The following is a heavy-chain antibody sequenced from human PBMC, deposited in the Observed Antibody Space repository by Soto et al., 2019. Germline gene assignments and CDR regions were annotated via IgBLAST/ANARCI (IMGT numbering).Heavy chain of an antibody. CDR3: AKEEGQPYNGLDV. V-gene: IGHV1-8*02. D-gene: IGHD1-1*01. CDR2: INPNSGNT. Sequence: GGPVKVSCKASGYTFTGYYMHWVRQAPGQGLEWMGWINPNSGNTGYAQKFQGRVTMTRNTSISTAYMELSSLRDEDTAVYYCAKEEGQPYNGLDVWGQGTTVTVSS. CDR1: GYTFTGYY. J-gene: IGHJ6*02.